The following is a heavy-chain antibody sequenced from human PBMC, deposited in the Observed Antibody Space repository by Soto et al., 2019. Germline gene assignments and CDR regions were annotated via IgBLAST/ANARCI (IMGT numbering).Heavy chain of an antibody. J-gene: IGHJ4*02. D-gene: IGHD1-7*01. CDR2: INAGNGNT. CDR1: GYTFTSYA. V-gene: IGHV1-3*01. Sequence: ASVKASCKASGYTFTSYARHWVRQAPGQRLEWMGWINAGNGNTKYSQKFQGRVTITRDTSASTAYMELSSLRSEDTAVYYCARGKLELRSPFDYWGQGTLVTVSS. CDR3: ARGKLELRSPFDY.